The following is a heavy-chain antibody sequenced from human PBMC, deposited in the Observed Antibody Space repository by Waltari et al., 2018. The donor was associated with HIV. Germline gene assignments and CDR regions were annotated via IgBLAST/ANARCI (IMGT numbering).Heavy chain of an antibody. CDR3: AKDGAPGRDAIFDS. D-gene: IGHD1-26*01. CDR1: GVNLPIPD. Sequence: QVHLVESGGAVVQPGGSLRLSCTATGVNLPIPDLPWVRQAPGRGLEWVAGGRYDGSHDYYGDSVNGRFTISRDNSKNAIFLEMTILRLEDTAKYYCAKDGAPGRDAIFDSWGQGTLVTV. V-gene: IGHV3-30*02. J-gene: IGHJ3*02. CDR2: GRYDGSHD.